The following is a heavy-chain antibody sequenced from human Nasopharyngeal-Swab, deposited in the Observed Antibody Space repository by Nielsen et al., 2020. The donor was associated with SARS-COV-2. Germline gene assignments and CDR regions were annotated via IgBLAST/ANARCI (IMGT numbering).Heavy chain of an antibody. CDR2: VTGSGSTT. CDR1: GFTFDSYA. CDR3: ARDHSYGSRYYYYYYMDV. V-gene: IGHV3-23*01. D-gene: IGHD5-18*01. Sequence: GGSLRLSCAASGFTFDSYAMTWVRQAPGKGLEWVSSVTGSGSTTKYADSVKGRFTISRDNSKNTLYLQMNSLRAEDTAVYYCARDHSYGSRYYYYYYMDVWGKGTTVTVSS. J-gene: IGHJ6*03.